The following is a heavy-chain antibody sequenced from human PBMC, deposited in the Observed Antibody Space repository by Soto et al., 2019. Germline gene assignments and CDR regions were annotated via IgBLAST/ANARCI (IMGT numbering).Heavy chain of an antibody. V-gene: IGHV4-34*01. J-gene: IGHJ4*02. CDR2: INHSGST. Sequence: SETLSLTCAVYGGSFSGYYWSWIRQPPGKGLEWIGEINHSGSTNYNPSLKSRVTIPVDTSKNQFSLKLSSVTAADTAVYYCARSSTDYFDSTGYKGYFDYWGQGALVTVSS. CDR3: ARSSTDYFDSTGYKGYFDY. CDR1: GGSFSGYY. D-gene: IGHD3-22*01.